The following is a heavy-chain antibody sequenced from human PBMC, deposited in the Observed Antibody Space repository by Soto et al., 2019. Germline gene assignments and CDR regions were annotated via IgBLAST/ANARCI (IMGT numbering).Heavy chain of an antibody. CDR1: GGSFSVYY. D-gene: IGHD3-3*01. V-gene: IGHV4-34*01. CDR3: ARCSYYDFWSGYYRTPYYYSYMDV. CDR2: INHSGST. Sequence: QVQLQQWGAGLLKPSETLSLTCAVYGGSFSVYYWSWIRQPPGKGLEWIGEINHSGSTNYNPSLKSRVTIQVDTSKNQFSLKLSSVTAADTAVYYCARCSYYDFWSGYYRTPYYYSYMDVCGKGTTVTVSS. J-gene: IGHJ6*03.